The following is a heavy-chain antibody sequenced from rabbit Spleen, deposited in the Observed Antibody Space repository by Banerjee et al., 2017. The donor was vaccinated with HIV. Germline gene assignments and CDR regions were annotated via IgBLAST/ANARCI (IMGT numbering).Heavy chain of an antibody. V-gene: IGHV1S40*01. J-gene: IGHJ4*01. CDR3: VRGASSSGYYSL. Sequence: QSLEESGGGLVQPEGSLTLSCKASGFSFSNKAVMCWVRQAPGKGLELIACIYAGSSGSTWYESWVNGRFTISSQNAQNTLYLQLNSLTVADTATYFCVRGASSSGYYSLWGQGTLVTVS. CDR1: GFSFSNKAV. D-gene: IGHD1-1*01. CDR2: IYAGSSGST.